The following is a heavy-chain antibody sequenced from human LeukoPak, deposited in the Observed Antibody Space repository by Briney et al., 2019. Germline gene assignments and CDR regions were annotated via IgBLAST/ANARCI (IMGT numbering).Heavy chain of an antibody. J-gene: IGHJ4*02. CDR1: GGSISSYY. CDR3: ARRDLWLRGFDY. CDR2: IYYSGST. V-gene: IGHV4-59*08. D-gene: IGHD5-18*01. Sequence: PSQTLSLTCTVSGGSISSYYWSWIRQPPGKGLEWIGYIYYSGSTNYNPSLKSRVTISVDTSKNQFSLKLSSVTAADTAVYYCARRDLWLRGFDYWGQGTLVTVSS.